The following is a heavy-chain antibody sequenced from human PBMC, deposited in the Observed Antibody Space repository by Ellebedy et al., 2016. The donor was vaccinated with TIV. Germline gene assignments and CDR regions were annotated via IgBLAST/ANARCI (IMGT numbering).Heavy chain of an antibody. Sequence: GGSLRLSXAASGFTFDDYGMSWVRQAPGKGLEWVSGINWNGGRTGYADSVKGRFTISRDNAKNSLYLQMNSLRAEDTALDYCAFHGYDLDYWGQGTLVTVSS. CDR2: INWNGGRT. V-gene: IGHV3-20*03. D-gene: IGHD3-22*01. CDR3: AFHGYDLDY. CDR1: GFTFDDYG. J-gene: IGHJ4*02.